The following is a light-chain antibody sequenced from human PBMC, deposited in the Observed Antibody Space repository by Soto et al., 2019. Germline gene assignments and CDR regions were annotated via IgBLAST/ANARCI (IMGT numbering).Light chain of an antibody. CDR1: QSVSIW. CDR3: QQYNSYWT. V-gene: IGKV1-5*03. J-gene: IGKJ1*01. Sequence: DIQMTQSPSTLSASEGDRVTISCRASQSVSIWLAWYQQKPGRAPKLLIYKSSTLKSGVPSRFSGSGSGTEFTLTISSLQPDDFATYYCQQYNSYWTFGQGTKVDIK. CDR2: KSS.